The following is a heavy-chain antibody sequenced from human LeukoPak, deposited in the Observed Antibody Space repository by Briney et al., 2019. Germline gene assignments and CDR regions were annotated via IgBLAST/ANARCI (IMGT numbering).Heavy chain of an antibody. CDR3: ARTTYCGGDCYSLPINY. CDR2: IIPIFGTA. Sequence: SVKVSCKASGGTFSSYAISWVRQAPGQGLERMGGIIPIFGTANYAQKFQGRVTITADESTSTAYMELSSLRSEDTAVYYCARTTYCGGDCYSLPINYWGQGTLVTVSS. V-gene: IGHV1-69*13. CDR1: GGTFSSYA. D-gene: IGHD2-21*01. J-gene: IGHJ4*02.